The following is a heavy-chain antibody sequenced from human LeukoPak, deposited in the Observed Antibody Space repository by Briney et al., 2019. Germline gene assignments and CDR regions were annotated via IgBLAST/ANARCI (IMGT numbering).Heavy chain of an antibody. Sequence: SETLSLTCTVSGGSISRGDYYWSWVRQPPGKGLEWIGYIYYSGSTYYNPSLKSRVTISVDTSKNQFSLKLSSVTAADTAVYYCARAPLSAAFDYWGQGTLVTVSS. J-gene: IGHJ4*02. CDR3: ARAPLSAAFDY. CDR2: IYYSGST. D-gene: IGHD6-13*01. CDR1: GGSISRGDYY. V-gene: IGHV4-30-4*01.